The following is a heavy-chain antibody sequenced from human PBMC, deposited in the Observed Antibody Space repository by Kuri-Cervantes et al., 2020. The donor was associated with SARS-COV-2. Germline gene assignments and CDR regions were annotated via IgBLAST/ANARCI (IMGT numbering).Heavy chain of an antibody. Sequence: SVKVPCKASGGTFSSYAISWVRQAPGQGLEWMGGIIPIFGTAIYAQKFQGRVTMTEDTSTDTAYMELSSLRSEDTAVYYCATDTPRPTAAGTLGGYWGQGTLVTVSS. J-gene: IGHJ4*02. D-gene: IGHD6-13*01. CDR2: IIPIFGTA. V-gene: IGHV1-69*06. CDR3: ATDTPRPTAAGTLGGY. CDR1: GGTFSSYA.